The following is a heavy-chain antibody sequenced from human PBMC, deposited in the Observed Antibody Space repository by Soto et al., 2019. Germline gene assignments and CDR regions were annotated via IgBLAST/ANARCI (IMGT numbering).Heavy chain of an antibody. J-gene: IGHJ4*02. V-gene: IGHV5-51*01. Sequence: GESLKISCKGPGYSFTSYWIGWVRQMPGKGLEWMGIIYPGDSDTRYSPSFQGQVTFSADNSLNTAYLQWNTLRASDTAIYYCARRTYESGWRHYFDYWGQGTLVTVSS. CDR2: IYPGDSDT. D-gene: IGHD6-19*01. CDR1: GYSFTSYW. CDR3: ARRTYESGWRHYFDY.